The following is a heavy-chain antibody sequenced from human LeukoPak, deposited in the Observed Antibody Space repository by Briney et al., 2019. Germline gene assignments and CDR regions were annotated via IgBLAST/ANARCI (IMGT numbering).Heavy chain of an antibody. J-gene: IGHJ4*02. Sequence: GGSLSLSCAASGFIFSNYGMHWVRQAPGKGLGWVAVVSYDGSNKYYADSVKGRFTISRDNSKNTLSLQMSSLRAEDTAVYYCAKAETMTQRGYFDYWGQGTLVTVSS. CDR3: AKAETMTQRGYFDY. CDR1: GFIFSNYG. D-gene: IGHD1-1*01. CDR2: VSYDGSNK. V-gene: IGHV3-30*18.